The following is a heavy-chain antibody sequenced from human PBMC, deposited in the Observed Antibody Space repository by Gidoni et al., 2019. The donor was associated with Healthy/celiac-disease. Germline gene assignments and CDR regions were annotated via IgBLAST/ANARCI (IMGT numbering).Heavy chain of an antibody. J-gene: IGHJ6*02. CDR2: IKQDGSEK. CDR3: ARLEGTGTTSYYYYGMDV. CDR1: GFTFSSYW. Sequence: EVQLVESGGGLVQPGGSLRLSCAASGFTFSSYWMSWVRQAPGKGLEWVAKIKQDGSEKYYVDSVKGRFTISRDNAKNSLYLQMNSLRAEDTAVYYCARLEGTGTTSYYYYGMDVWGQGTTVTVSS. V-gene: IGHV3-7*01. D-gene: IGHD1-1*01.